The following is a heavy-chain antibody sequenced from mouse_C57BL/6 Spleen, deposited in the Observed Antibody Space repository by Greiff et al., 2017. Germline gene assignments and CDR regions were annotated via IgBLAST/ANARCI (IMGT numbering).Heavy chain of an antibody. V-gene: IGHV7-3*01. CDR1: GFTFTDYY. Sequence: EVQLQESGGGLVQPGGSLSLSCAASGFTFTDYYMSWVRQPPGKALEWLGFIRNKANGYTTEYSASVKGRFTISRDNSQSILYLQMNALRAEDSATYYCARYPLESAMDYWGQGTSVTVSS. CDR2: IRNKANGYTT. CDR3: ARYPLESAMDY. J-gene: IGHJ4*01.